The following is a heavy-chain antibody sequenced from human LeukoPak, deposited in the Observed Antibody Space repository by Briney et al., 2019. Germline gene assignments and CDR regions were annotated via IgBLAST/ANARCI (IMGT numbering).Heavy chain of an antibody. J-gene: IGHJ5*02. CDR2: ISAYNGNT. D-gene: IGHD3-22*01. V-gene: IGHV1-18*01. Sequence: ASVKVSCKASGYTFTSYGISWVRQAPGQGLEWMGWISAYNGNTNYAQKLQGRVTMTTDTSTGTAYMELRSLRSDDTAVYYCARGSGPLYYDSSGYSDWFDPWGQGTLVTVSS. CDR1: GYTFTSYG. CDR3: ARGSGPLYYDSSGYSDWFDP.